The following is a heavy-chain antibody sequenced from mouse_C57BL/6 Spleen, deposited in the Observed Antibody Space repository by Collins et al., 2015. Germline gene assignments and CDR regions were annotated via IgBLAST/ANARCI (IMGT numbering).Heavy chain of an antibody. CDR1: GYTFTDYY. Sequence: SGPELVKPGASVKISCKASGYTFTDYYMNWVKQSHGKSLEWIGDINPNNGGTSYNQKFKGKATLTVDKSSSTAYMELRSLTSEDSAVYYCATGTWYFDVWGTGTTVTVSS. CDR3: ATGTWYFDV. V-gene: IGHV1-26*01. CDR2: INPNNGGT. D-gene: IGHD4-1*01. J-gene: IGHJ1*03.